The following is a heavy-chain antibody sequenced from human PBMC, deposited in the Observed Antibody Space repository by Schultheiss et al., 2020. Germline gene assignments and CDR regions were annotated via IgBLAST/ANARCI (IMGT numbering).Heavy chain of an antibody. D-gene: IGHD6-19*01. J-gene: IGHJ5*02. Sequence: SETLSLTCTVSGGSISSGSYYWSWIRQPAGKGLEWIGRIYTSGSTNYNPSLKSRVTISVDTSKNQFSLKLSSVTAADTAVYYCARQSAVAGNWFDPWGQGTLVTVSS. CDR1: GGSISSGSYY. CDR2: IYTSGST. V-gene: IGHV4-61*02. CDR3: ARQSAVAGNWFDP.